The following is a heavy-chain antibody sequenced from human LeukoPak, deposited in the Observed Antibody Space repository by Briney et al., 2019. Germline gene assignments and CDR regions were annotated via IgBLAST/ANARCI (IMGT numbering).Heavy chain of an antibody. D-gene: IGHD5-24*01. CDR1: GGTFSSYA. J-gene: IGHJ4*02. CDR3: ARDNGDGSTWRDPYYFDY. V-gene: IGHV1-69*05. CDR2: IIPIFGTA. Sequence: SVKVSCKASGGTFSSYAISWVRQAPGQGLEWMGGIIPIFGTANYAQKFQGRVTITTDESTSTAYMELSSLRSEDTAVCYCARDNGDGSTWRDPYYFDYWGQGTLVTVSS.